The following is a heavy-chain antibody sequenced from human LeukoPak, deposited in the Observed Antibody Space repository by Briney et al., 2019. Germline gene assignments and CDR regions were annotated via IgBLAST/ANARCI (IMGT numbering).Heavy chain of an antibody. CDR3: ARRSGSYYDSSGYYAY. CDR2: IYPGDSDT. J-gene: IGHJ4*02. D-gene: IGHD3-22*01. CDR1: GYSFTSYW. V-gene: IGHV5-51*01. Sequence: GESLKISCEGSGYSFTSYWIGWVRQTPGKGLEWMGIIYPGDSDTRYSPSFQGRVTISADKFISTAYLQWSSLKASDTAMYYCARRSGSYYDSSGYYAYWGQGTLVTVSS.